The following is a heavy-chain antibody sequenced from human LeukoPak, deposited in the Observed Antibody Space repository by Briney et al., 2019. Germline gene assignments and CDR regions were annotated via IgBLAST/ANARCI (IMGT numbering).Heavy chain of an antibody. Sequence: ASVKVSCKASGYTFSSYGISWVRQAPGQGLEWMGCITIYNGNTNYAQKFQGRVTMTTDTLTTTVYMELRSLRSDDTAVYYCARDGDSGSFLWGQGTLVTVSS. V-gene: IGHV1-18*01. J-gene: IGHJ4*02. CDR3: ARDGDSGSFL. CDR1: GYTFSSYG. CDR2: ITIYNGNT. D-gene: IGHD1-26*01.